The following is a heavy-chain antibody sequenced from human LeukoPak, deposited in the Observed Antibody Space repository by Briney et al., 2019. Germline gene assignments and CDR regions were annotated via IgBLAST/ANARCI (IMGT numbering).Heavy chain of an antibody. V-gene: IGHV4-59*01. Sequence: PSETLSLTRTVSGGSISGYYWSWIRQPPGKGLEWIGFIYYSGSTDYNPSLKSRVTISVDTSKNQFSLKLSSVTAADTAVYYCARFGTRQLVRGYYYYMDVWGKGTTVTVSS. CDR3: ARFGTRQLVRGYYYYMDV. CDR1: GGSISGYY. J-gene: IGHJ6*03. D-gene: IGHD1-1*01. CDR2: IYYSGST.